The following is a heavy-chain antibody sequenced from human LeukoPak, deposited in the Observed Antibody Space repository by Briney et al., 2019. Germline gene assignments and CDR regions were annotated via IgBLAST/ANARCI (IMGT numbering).Heavy chain of an antibody. CDR1: GFTFSSYG. D-gene: IGHD1-26*01. V-gene: IGHV3-30*02. Sequence: GGSLRLSCAASGFTFSSYGMHWVRQAPGKGLEWVAFIRYDGSNKFYADSAKGRFTISRDNSKNTLYLQMNSLRAEDTAVYYCAINRGGWELRGYYFDYWGQGTLVTVSS. CDR2: IRYDGSNK. CDR3: AINRGGWELRGYYFDY. J-gene: IGHJ4*02.